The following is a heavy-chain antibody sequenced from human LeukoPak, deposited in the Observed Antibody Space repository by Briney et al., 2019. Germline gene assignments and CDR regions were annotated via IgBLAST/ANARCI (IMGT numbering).Heavy chain of an antibody. D-gene: IGHD3-16*01. J-gene: IGHJ5*02. CDR3: ARHRPGERRFDP. Sequence: SETLSLTCTVSGGXIKSDYWSWIRQPPGKGLEWIGYINYSGDTNSNPSLKSRVTISVDTSKNQFSLNLSSVTAADTAVYFCARHRPGERRFDPWGQGALVTVSS. V-gene: IGHV4-59*08. CDR2: INYSGDT. CDR1: GGXIKSDY.